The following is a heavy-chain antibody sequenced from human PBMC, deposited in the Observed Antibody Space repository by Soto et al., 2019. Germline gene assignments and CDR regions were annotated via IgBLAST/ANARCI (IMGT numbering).Heavy chain of an antibody. CDR3: VRDVRQCGDGKSLY. V-gene: IGHV3-48*02. J-gene: IGHJ4*02. CDR1: GFTLSGHG. D-gene: IGHD6-19*01. CDR2: ITRSDSDT. Sequence: EVQLVESGGDLVQPGGSLRLSCAASGFTLSGHGMNWVRQAPGKGLEWVSHITRSDSDTSYADSVKGRFTISRDNVKNSVFLQMNSLRDDDSGVYYCVRDVRQCGDGKSLYWGQGTRVIVSS.